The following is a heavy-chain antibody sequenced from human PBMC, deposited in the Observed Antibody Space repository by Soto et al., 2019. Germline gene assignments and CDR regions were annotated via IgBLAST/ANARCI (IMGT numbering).Heavy chain of an antibody. J-gene: IGHJ6*02. CDR1: GYNFPSYW. Sequence: PGESLKISCKGSGYNFPSYWVSWVRQMPGKGLEWLGRIDPTDSYTNYSPSFEGHVTISADEARSTAYLQWSSLKASATAIYYCARRETSSSPSYYHAMDVWGQGSTLTVSS. CDR3: ARRETSSSPSYYHAMDV. D-gene: IGHD6-6*01. V-gene: IGHV5-10-1*01. CDR2: IDPTDSYT.